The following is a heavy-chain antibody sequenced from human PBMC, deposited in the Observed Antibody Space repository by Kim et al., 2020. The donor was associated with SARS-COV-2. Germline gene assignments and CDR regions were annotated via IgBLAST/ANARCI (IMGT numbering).Heavy chain of an antibody. CDR3: AGVDTAMALDY. D-gene: IGHD5-18*01. Sequence: GIANYAQKFQGRVTITADKSTSTAYMELSSLRSEDTAVYYCAGVDTAMALDYWGQGTLVTVSS. V-gene: IGHV1-69*02. CDR2: GIA. J-gene: IGHJ4*02.